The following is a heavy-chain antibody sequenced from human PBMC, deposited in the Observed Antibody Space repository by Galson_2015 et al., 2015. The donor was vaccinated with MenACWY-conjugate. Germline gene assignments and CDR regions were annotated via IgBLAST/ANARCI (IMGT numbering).Heavy chain of an antibody. D-gene: IGHD3-3*01. CDR2: ISGSGGST. V-gene: IGHV3-23*01. J-gene: IGHJ6*02. CDR1: GFTFTSYA. CDR3: AKGVDYYYGMAV. Sequence: SLRLSCAASGFTFTSYAMNWVRQAPGKGLEWVSSISGSGGSTYYADSVKGRFTISRDNSKRMVFVEMYSLRAEDTAVYYCAKGVDYYYGMAVWGQGTTVTVSS.